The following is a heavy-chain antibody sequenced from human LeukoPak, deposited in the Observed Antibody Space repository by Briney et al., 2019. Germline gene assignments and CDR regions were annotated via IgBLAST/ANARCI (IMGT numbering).Heavy chain of an antibody. CDR2: IIPLFGTP. J-gene: IGHJ6*02. V-gene: IGHV1-69*13. CDR1: GDTFSSYV. D-gene: IGHD2-2*01. CDR3: ARGLPPDIVVVPAALTDYYYYYGMDV. Sequence: SVKVSCKASGDTFSSYVISWVRQAPGQGLEWMGGIIPLFGTPNYAQRFQGRVTITADEPTSTAYMELSSLRSEDTAVYYCARGLPPDIVVVPAALTDYYYYYGMDVWGQGTTVTVSS.